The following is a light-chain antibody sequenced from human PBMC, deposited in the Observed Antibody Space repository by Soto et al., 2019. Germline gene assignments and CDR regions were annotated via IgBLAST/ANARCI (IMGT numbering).Light chain of an antibody. CDR1: QTINRC. CDR2: EAS. V-gene: IGKV1-5*01. J-gene: IGKJ1*01. CDR3: QQYDSYST. Sequence: IHLTQAPSTLSPSVGDRVTNTYLVSQTINRCLAWYQQKPGKAANLLIYEASSLENGVPSRFSGSGSGTEFTLTNSSLQPDDSATYYSQQYDSYSTFGQGTKVDIK.